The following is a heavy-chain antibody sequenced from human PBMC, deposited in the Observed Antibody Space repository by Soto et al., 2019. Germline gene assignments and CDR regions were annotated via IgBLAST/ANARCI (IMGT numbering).Heavy chain of an antibody. CDR3: ARAYSSSWYEYYYYYYGMDV. J-gene: IGHJ6*02. V-gene: IGHV3-30-3*01. CDR2: ISYDGSNK. Sequence: GGSLRLSCAASGFTFSSYAMHWVRQAPGKGLEWVAVISYDGSNKYYADSVKGRFTISRDNSKNTLYLQMNSLRAEDTAVYYCARAYSSSWYEYYYYYYGMDVWGQGTTVTVSS. CDR1: GFTFSSYA. D-gene: IGHD6-13*01.